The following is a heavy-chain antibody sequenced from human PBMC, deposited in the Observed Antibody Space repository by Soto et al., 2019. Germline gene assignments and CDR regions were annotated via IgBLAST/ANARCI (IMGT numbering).Heavy chain of an antibody. D-gene: IGHD6-19*01. J-gene: IGHJ6*02. CDR2: IWYDGSNK. V-gene: IGHV3-33*01. CDR1: GFTFSSYG. Sequence: QVQLVESGGGVVQPGRSLRLSCAASGFTFSSYGMHWVRQAPGKGLEWVAVIWYDGSNKYYADSVKGRFTISRDNSKNTLYLQMNSLRAEDTAVYYCAIVAVAGSDYGMDVWGQGTTVTVSS. CDR3: AIVAVAGSDYGMDV.